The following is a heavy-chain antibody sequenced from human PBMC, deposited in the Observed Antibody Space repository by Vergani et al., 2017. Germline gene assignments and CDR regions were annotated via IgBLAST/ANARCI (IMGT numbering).Heavy chain of an antibody. Sequence: QVQLQQWGAGLLKPSETLSLTCAVYGGSFSGYYWSWIRQPPGKGLEWIGEINQSGSTNYNPSLKSRVTISVDTSKNQFSLKLSSVTAADTAVYYCARGRGHYYYYMDVWGKGTTVTVSS. J-gene: IGHJ6*03. D-gene: IGHD1-26*01. CDR1: GGSFSGYY. V-gene: IGHV4-34*01. CDR2: INQSGST. CDR3: ARGRGHYYYYMDV.